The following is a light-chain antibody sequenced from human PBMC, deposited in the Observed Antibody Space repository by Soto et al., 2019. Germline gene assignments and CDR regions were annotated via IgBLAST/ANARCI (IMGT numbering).Light chain of an antibody. CDR2: DVS. J-gene: IGLJ2*01. Sequence: QSALTQPASVSGSPGQSITISCTGTSSDVGGYNYVSWYQQHPGKAPKLIIYDVSNRPSGVSNRFSGSKSGNTASLTISGLQAEDEAHYYSSSYTSSSTLVFGGGTQLTVL. CDR1: SSDVGGYNY. CDR3: SSYTSSSTLV. V-gene: IGLV2-14*01.